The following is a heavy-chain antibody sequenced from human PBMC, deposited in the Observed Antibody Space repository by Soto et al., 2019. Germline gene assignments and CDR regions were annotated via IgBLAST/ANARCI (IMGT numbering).Heavy chain of an antibody. V-gene: IGHV4-31*03. CDR1: GDSISSSYNY. CDR3: ARVGGCGRSSCYAVDYGMDV. CDR2: IYYSGST. Sequence: QVQLQESGPGLVKASQTLSLTCTVSGDSISSSYNYWSWVRQHPGKGLEWIGYIYYSGSTYYNPSLKGRLTISVDTYKNQFSLNLSSVTAADTAVYYCARVGGCGRSSCYAVDYGMDVWGQGTTVTVSS. D-gene: IGHD2-2*01. J-gene: IGHJ6*02.